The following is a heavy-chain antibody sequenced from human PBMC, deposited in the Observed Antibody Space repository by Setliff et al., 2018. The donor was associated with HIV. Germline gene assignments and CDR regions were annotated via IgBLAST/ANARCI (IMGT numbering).Heavy chain of an antibody. J-gene: IGHJ5*02. V-gene: IGHV1-3*01. Sequence: ASVKVSCQASRYTLSTYALYWVRQAPGQRLEWMGWMNSYNCNTKFSQKFQGRLTIKPDTTASTAYMVLSSLTSEDTAVYYCARGGTREYQLLYNYFDPWGQGTLVTVSS. CDR3: ARGGTREYQLLYNYFDP. D-gene: IGHD2-2*01. CDR2: MNSYNCNT. CDR1: RYTLSTYA.